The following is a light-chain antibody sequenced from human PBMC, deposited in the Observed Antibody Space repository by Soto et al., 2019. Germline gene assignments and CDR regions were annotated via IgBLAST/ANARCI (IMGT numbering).Light chain of an antibody. CDR2: GAS. V-gene: IGKV3-20*01. J-gene: IGKJ1*01. CDR3: QQYGSSPRT. Sequence: EIVMTQSPATLSVSPGERATLSCRASQGVSSNLAWYRQKPGQAPRLLISGASNRATGIPDRFSGSGSGTDFTLTISRLEPEDFAVYYCQQYGSSPRTFGQGTKVDIK. CDR1: QGVSSN.